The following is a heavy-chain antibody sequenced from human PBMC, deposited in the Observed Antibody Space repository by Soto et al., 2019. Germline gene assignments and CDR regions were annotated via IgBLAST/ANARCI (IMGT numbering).Heavy chain of an antibody. V-gene: IGHV4-31*03. CDR3: ARVGEVAPPDY. CDR1: GGSISSGGYY. Sequence: SETLSLTCTVSGGSISSGGYYWSWIRQHPGKGLEWIGYIYYSGSTYYNPSLKSRVTISVDTSKNQFSLKLSSVTAADTAVYYCARVGEVAPPDYWGQGTLVTVSS. D-gene: IGHD3-16*01. CDR2: IYYSGST. J-gene: IGHJ4*02.